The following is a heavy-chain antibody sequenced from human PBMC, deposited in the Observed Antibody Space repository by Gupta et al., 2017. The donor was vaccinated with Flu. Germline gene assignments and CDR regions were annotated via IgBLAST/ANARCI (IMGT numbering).Heavy chain of an antibody. CDR3: ARARSGDY. J-gene: IGHJ4*02. CDR2: IKHDGREK. Sequence: LNWVRQAPGKGLEWVANIKHDGREKYYVDSVKGRFTISRDNAKNSLYLQMNSRRAEDTAVYYCARARSGDYWGQGTLVTVSS. V-gene: IGHV3-7*01.